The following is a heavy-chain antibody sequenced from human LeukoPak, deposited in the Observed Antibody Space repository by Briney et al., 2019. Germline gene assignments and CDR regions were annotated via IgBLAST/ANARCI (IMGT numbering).Heavy chain of an antibody. CDR3: AREAVHYGSGSLDY. CDR2: IHSSGST. CDR1: GGSINAFY. D-gene: IGHD3-10*01. Sequence: SETLSLTCSVSGGSINAFYWSWIRQPAGKGLEWIGRIHSSGSTNYSPSLKSRVTMLLDPSKNQFSLSLISVIAADTAVYYCAREAVHYGSGSLDYWGQGTLVTVSS. J-gene: IGHJ4*02. V-gene: IGHV4-4*07.